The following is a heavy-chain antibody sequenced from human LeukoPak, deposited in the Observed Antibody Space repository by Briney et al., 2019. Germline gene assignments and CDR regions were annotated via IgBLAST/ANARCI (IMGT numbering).Heavy chain of an antibody. CDR3: ARGSRWLQLGPFDY. CDR1: GFTFGSYT. V-gene: IGHV3-30*01. Sequence: PGGSLRLSCAASGFTFGSYTMHWVRQAPGKGLEWVAVMSYDGSDNYYADSVKGRFTISRDNSRTTVYLQMNSLRAEDTAVYYCARGSRWLQLGPFDYWGQGTLVTVSS. J-gene: IGHJ4*02. CDR2: MSYDGSDN. D-gene: IGHD5-24*01.